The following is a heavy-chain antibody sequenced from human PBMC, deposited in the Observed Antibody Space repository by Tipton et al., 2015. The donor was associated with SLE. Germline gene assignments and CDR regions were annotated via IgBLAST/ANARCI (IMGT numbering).Heavy chain of an antibody. CDR1: GSSISSSSHY. CDR2: IYYTGST. CDR3: ARLNSGTGDFEH. D-gene: IGHD7-27*01. Sequence: TLSLTCTISGSSISSSSHYWGWIRQPPGKGLEWIGSIYYTGSTYYNPSLKSRVTISVETSKTHFSLRMSSVPAADTAVYYCARLNSGTGDFEHWGQGTLVIVSS. J-gene: IGHJ4*02. V-gene: IGHV4-39*01.